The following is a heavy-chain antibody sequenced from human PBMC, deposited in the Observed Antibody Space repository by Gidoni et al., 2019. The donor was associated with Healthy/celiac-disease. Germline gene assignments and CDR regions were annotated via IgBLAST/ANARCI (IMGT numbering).Heavy chain of an antibody. Sequence: DVQLVESGGGLVKTGGSLRLSCAASGFPFSSDSMNWVRQAPGKGLEWVSSISSSSSYIYYADSVKGRCTISRDNAKNSLYLQMNSLRAEDTAVYYCAREGPQLERTFDYWGQGTLVTVSS. CDR1: GFPFSSDS. J-gene: IGHJ4*02. D-gene: IGHD1-1*01. CDR3: AREGPQLERTFDY. CDR2: ISSSSSYI. V-gene: IGHV3-21*01.